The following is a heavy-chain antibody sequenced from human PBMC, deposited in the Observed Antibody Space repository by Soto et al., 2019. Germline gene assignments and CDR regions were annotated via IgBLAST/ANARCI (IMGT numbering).Heavy chain of an antibody. Sequence: PSETLSLTCTVSGGSISSYYWSWIRQPPGKGLEWIGYIYYSGSTNYNPSLKSRVTISVDTSKNQFSLKLSSVTAADTAVYYCARGLTGTTFDYWGQGTLVTVSS. CDR3: ARGLTGTTFDY. CDR2: IYYSGST. D-gene: IGHD1-7*01. J-gene: IGHJ4*02. CDR1: GGSISSYY. V-gene: IGHV4-59*01.